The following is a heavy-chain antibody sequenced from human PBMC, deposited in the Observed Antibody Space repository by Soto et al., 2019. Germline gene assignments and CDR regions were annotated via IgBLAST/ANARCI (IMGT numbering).Heavy chain of an antibody. CDR1: GFTFSGSA. CDR3: TSLTVTTGTRPSYYGMDV. CDR2: IRSKANSYAT. V-gene: IGHV3-73*01. J-gene: IGHJ6*02. D-gene: IGHD4-17*01. Sequence: EVQLVESGGGLVQPGGSLKLSCAASGFTFSGSAMHWVRQASGKGLEWVGRIRSKANSYATAYAASVKGRFTISRVDSKNTAYLQMNSLKTEDTAVYYCTSLTVTTGTRPSYYGMDVWGQGTTVTVSS.